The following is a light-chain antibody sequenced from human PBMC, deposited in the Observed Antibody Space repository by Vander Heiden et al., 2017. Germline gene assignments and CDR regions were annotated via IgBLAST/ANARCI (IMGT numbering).Light chain of an antibody. J-gene: IGKJ1*01. Sequence: EIEIADSPLSLPVTPGEPASISCRSGESLLHSNGYSYVSWFLQRPGQAPQLLIHLGSIRASGVPDRFSGSGSGTDFTLKISRVEAVDVGVYYCMQALEYPWRFGQGTKVEV. CDR3: MQALEYPWR. CDR1: ESLLHSNGYSY. V-gene: IGKV2-28*01. CDR2: LGS.